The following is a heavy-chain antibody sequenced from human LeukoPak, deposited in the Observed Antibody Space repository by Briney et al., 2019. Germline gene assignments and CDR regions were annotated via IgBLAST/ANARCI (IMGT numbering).Heavy chain of an antibody. CDR3: ARGGPFPSSSSSREYYLDY. Sequence: GASVKVSCKASGYDFINYSISWVRQAPGQGLGWVGWRSIYNGNTDYKLQGRVTMTTDTSTSTAYMELRSLRSDDTAVYYCARGGPFPSSSSSREYYLDYWGQGTLVTVSS. V-gene: IGHV1-18*01. CDR2: RSIYNGNT. J-gene: IGHJ4*02. CDR1: GYDFINYS. D-gene: IGHD6-6*01.